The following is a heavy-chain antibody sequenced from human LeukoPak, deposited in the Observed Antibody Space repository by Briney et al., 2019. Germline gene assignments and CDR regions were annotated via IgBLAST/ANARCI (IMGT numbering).Heavy chain of an antibody. CDR2: IYYSGST. D-gene: IGHD5-12*01. Sequence: SETLSLTCAVSGGSISSGGYSWSWIRQPPGKGLEWIGYIYYSGSTYYNPSLKSRVTISVDTSKNQFSLKLSSVTAADTAVYFCARDLLHRGYAFDSWGQGTMVIVSS. CDR1: GGSISSGGYS. J-gene: IGHJ3*02. V-gene: IGHV4-30-4*07. CDR3: ARDLLHRGYAFDS.